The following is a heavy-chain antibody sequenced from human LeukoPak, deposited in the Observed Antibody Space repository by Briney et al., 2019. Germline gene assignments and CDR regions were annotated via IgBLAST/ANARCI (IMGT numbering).Heavy chain of an antibody. D-gene: IGHD3-10*01. CDR2: ISSSGSHI. CDR1: GFTFNNYG. V-gene: IGHV3-21*01. J-gene: IGHJ2*01. CDR3: ARELVSSGTGYFDL. Sequence: GGSLRLSCAGSGFTFNNYGMNWVRQAPGKGLEWVSSISSSGSHIYYGDSPKGRFTISRDNAKNSLYLQMNSLRPEDTAVYYCARELVSSGTGYFDLWGRGTLVTVSS.